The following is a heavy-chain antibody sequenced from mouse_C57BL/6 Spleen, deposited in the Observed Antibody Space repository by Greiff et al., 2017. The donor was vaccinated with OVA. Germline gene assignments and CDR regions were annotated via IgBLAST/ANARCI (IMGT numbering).Heavy chain of an antibody. Sequence: VHVKQSGPELVKPGASVKIPCKASGYTFTDYNMDWVKQSPGKSLEWIGDINPNNGGTIYNQKFKGKATLTVDKSSSTAYMELRSLTSEDTAVYYCARSGGSSSFDDWGQGTTLTVSS. V-gene: IGHV1-18*01. J-gene: IGHJ2*01. CDR3: ARSGGSSSFDD. CDR1: GYTFTDYN. D-gene: IGHD1-1*01. CDR2: INPNNGGT.